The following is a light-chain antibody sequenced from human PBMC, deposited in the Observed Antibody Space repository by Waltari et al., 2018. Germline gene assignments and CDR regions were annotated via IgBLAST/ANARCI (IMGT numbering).Light chain of an antibody. J-gene: IGKJ1*01. CDR2: GAS. V-gene: IGKV1-39*01. CDR1: QNIRTY. Sequence: DIQMTQSPSSLSASIGDTITVTCRESQNIRTYLNWYQQKPATAPKLLIFGASSLPRGVPSRFSGSASGTEFTLTITNLQPDDFATYFCQQSFSSPWTFGQGTTV. CDR3: QQSFSSPWT.